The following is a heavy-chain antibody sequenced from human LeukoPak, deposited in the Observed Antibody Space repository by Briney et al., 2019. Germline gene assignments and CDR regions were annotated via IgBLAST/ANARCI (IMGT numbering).Heavy chain of an antibody. Sequence: GGSLRLSCTASGFTVSSYYMNWVRQAPGQGLEWVSIIYSAGSAYYADSVKGRFTISRDNSKNTLYLQINSLRVEDTAVYYCARGDSSGYVFDYWGQGTLVTVSS. V-gene: IGHV3-53*01. CDR1: GFTVSSYY. CDR3: ARGDSSGYVFDY. D-gene: IGHD6-19*01. J-gene: IGHJ4*02. CDR2: IYSAGSA.